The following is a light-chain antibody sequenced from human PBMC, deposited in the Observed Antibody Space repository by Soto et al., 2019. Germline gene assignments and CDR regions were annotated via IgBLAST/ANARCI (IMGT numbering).Light chain of an antibody. CDR1: TSNIGSHS. CDR3: TAWDTSLTGHLV. CDR2: SND. V-gene: IGLV1-44*01. Sequence: QSVLTQPPSASGAPGQTVTISCSGTTSNIGSHSVNWYRQLPGTAPKVVMFSNDERPSGVPDRFSGSKSGTSASLTITGLQSEDEADYYRTAWDTSLTGHLVFGGGTKVTVL. J-gene: IGLJ2*01.